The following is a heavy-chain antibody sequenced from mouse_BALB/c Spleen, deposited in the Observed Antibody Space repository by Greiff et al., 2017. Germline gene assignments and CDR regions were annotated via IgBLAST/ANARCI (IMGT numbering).Heavy chain of an antibody. D-gene: IGHD3-1*01. Sequence: EVKLMESGGGLVQPGGSLKLSCAASGFTFSSYTMSWVRQTPEKRLEWVAYISSGGGSTYYPDTVKGRFTISRDNAKNTLYLQMSSLKSEDTAMYYCARFGSSGCFDYWGQGTTLTVSS. V-gene: IGHV5-12-2*01. CDR1: GFTFSSYT. CDR3: ARFGSSGCFDY. CDR2: ISSGGGST. J-gene: IGHJ2*01.